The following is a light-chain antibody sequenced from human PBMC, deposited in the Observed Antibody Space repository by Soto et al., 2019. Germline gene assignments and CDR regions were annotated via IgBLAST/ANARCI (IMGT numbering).Light chain of an antibody. Sequence: DIVLTQSRATLSFSGVDRATLXYMASQSVSTNYVAWYQQKPGLAHRLLLYEASRRATGISDRFSGSGSGTDFTLTISRLETEDVAVYYCQQYGSSPGFGGGTKVDIK. V-gene: IGKV3D-20*01. CDR3: QQYGSSPG. J-gene: IGKJ4*01. CDR1: QSVSTNY. CDR2: EAS.